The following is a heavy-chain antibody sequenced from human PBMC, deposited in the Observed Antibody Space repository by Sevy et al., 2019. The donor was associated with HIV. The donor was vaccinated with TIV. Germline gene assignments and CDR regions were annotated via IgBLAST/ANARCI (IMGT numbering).Heavy chain of an antibody. Sequence: GGSLRLSCTASGLSLNDYYMGWIRQAPGKGLEWVAYISSSGSLYYRESVKGRFVISRDTAKNSLHLQMNTLRAEDTVVYYCACPASYGQHAFDVWGQGTMVTVSS. CDR1: GLSLNDYY. V-gene: IGHV3-11*01. CDR3: ACPASYGQHAFDV. J-gene: IGHJ3*01. CDR2: ISSSGSL. D-gene: IGHD1-1*01.